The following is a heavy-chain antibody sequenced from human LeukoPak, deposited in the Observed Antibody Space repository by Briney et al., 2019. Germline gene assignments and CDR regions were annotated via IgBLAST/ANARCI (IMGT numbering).Heavy chain of an antibody. CDR3: ARGGHYDILTGYFGPHDAFDI. J-gene: IGHJ3*02. CDR2: IYYSGST. D-gene: IGHD3-9*01. Sequence: SETLSLTCTVSGGPISSYYWSWIRQPPGKGLEWIGYIYYSGSTNYNPSLKSRVTISVDTSKNQFSLKLSSVTAADTAVYYCARGGHYDILTGYFGPHDAFDIWGQGTMVTVSS. CDR1: GGPISSYY. V-gene: IGHV4-59*01.